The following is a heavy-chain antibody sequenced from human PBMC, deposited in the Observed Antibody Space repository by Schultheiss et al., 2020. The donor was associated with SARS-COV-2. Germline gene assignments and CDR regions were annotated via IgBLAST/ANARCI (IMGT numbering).Heavy chain of an antibody. CDR1: GGSISSGNYY. D-gene: IGHD4/OR15-4a*01. J-gene: IGHJ3*02. CDR3: ARDQDYGRNAFDI. CDR2: IYYSGST. V-gene: IGHV4-30-4*01. Sequence: SETLSLTCTVSGGSISSGNYYWSWIRQAPGKGLEWIGYIYYSGSTYYSPSLKSRVTMSLDSSKNQLSLRLTSVTAADTAVYYCARDQDYGRNAFDIWGQGTTVTVSS.